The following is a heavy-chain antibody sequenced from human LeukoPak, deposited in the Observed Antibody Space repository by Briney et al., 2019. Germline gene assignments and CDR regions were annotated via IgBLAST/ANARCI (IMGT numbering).Heavy chain of an antibody. J-gene: IGHJ3*02. V-gene: IGHV4-59*12. CDR1: GGSISSYY. Sequence: PSETLSLTCTVSGGSISSYYWSWIRQPPGKGLEWIGYIYYSGSTNYNPSLKSRVTISVDTSKNQFSLKLSSVTAADTAIYYCARLRSDAFDIWGQGTMVTVSS. CDR3: ARLRSDAFDI. CDR2: IYYSGST.